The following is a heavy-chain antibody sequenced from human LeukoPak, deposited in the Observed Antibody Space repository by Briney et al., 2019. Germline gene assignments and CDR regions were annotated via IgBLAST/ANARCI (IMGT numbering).Heavy chain of an antibody. Sequence: PGGSLRLSCAASGFTFSSYGMHWVRQAPGKGLEWVALIRYDGSNKYYADSVKGRFTISRDNSKNTLYLQMNSLRAEDTAVYYCAKAYYSSGWSYTRGAFDIWGQGTMVTVSS. V-gene: IGHV3-30*02. CDR1: GFTFSSYG. CDR3: AKAYYSSGWSYTRGAFDI. D-gene: IGHD6-19*01. J-gene: IGHJ3*02. CDR2: IRYDGSNK.